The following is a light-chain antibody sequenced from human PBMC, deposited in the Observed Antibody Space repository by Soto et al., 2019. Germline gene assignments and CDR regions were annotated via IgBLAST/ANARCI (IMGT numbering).Light chain of an antibody. J-gene: IGKJ5*01. CDR3: QQYSRAPIT. CDR1: ETVRSN. CDR2: AAS. Sequence: RVMTQSPDTLSVSPGERATLSCRASETVRSNLAWYQQKPGQAPRLLIYAASTRATGIPARFSGSGSGTDFTLTISRLEPEDSAVYYCQQYSRAPITFGQGTRLEIK. V-gene: IGKV3D-15*01.